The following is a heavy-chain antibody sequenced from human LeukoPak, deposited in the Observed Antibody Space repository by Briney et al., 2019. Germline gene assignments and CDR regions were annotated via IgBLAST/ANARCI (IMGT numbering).Heavy chain of an antibody. CDR3: ARGRGGYSYGPFDY. D-gene: IGHD5-18*01. J-gene: IGHJ4*02. Sequence: GGSLRLSCAASGFTFSSYSMNWVRQAPGKGLEWVSSISSSSSYIYYADSVKGRFTISRDNAKNSLYLQMNSLRAEDTAVYYCARGRGGYSYGPFDYWGQGTPVTVSS. V-gene: IGHV3-21*01. CDR1: GFTFSSYS. CDR2: ISSSSSYI.